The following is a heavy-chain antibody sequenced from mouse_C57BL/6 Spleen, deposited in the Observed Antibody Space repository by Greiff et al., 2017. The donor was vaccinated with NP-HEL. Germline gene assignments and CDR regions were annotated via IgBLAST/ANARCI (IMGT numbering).Heavy chain of an antibody. D-gene: IGHD1-1*01. CDR3: ATDYYGSTFAY. CDR1: GYAFSSSW. Sequence: QVQLKESGPELVKPGASVKISCKASGYAFSSSWMNWVKQRPGKGLEWIGRIYPGDGDTNYNGKFKGKATLTADKSSSTAYMQLSSLTSEDSAVYFCATDYYGSTFAYWGQGTLVTVSA. CDR2: IYPGDGDT. J-gene: IGHJ3*01. V-gene: IGHV1-82*01.